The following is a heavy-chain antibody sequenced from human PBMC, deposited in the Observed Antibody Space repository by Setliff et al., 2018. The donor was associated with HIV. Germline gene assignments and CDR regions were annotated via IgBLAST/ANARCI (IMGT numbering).Heavy chain of an antibody. CDR2: INHPGIP. CDR3: TRGGAVTTLGIPYYYSFYGMDV. J-gene: IGHJ6*02. V-gene: IGHV4-34*01. D-gene: IGHD4-17*01. Sequence: PSETLSLTCAVYGGSFSGYYWSWLRQPPGKGLEWIGEINHPGIPNYNPSLKSRVNISLDTSKNQFSLKLSSVTAADTAVYYCTRGGAVTTLGIPYYYSFYGMDVWGRGTTVTVSS. CDR1: GGSFSGYY.